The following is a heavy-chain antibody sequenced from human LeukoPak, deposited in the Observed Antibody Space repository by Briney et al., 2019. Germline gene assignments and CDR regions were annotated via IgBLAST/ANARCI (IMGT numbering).Heavy chain of an antibody. Sequence: GGSLRLSCAASGFTFSSYAMSWVRQAPGKGLEWVSAISGSGGSTYYADSVKGRFTISRDNSKNTLYMQMNSLRAEDTAVYYCAKCFGLWFGELFSFDYWGQGTLVTVSS. D-gene: IGHD3-10*01. J-gene: IGHJ4*02. CDR2: ISGSGGST. CDR1: GFTFSSYA. V-gene: IGHV3-23*01. CDR3: AKCFGLWFGELFSFDY.